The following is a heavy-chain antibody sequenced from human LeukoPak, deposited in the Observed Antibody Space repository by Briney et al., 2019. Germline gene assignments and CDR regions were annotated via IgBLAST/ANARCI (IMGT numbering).Heavy chain of an antibody. CDR1: GFTFSSYW. J-gene: IGHJ3*02. D-gene: IGHD3-10*01. V-gene: IGHV3-7*01. CDR2: IKQDGSEK. Sequence: GGSLRLSCAASGFTFSSYWMSWVRQAPGKGLEWVANIKQDGSEKYYVDSVKGRFTISRDNAKNSLYLQMNSLRAEDTAVYYCAKGVRITMVRGAFDIWGQGTMVTVSS. CDR3: AKGVRITMVRGAFDI.